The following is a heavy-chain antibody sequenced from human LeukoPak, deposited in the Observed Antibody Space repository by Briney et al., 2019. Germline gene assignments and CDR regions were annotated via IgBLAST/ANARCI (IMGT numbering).Heavy chain of an antibody. V-gene: IGHV4-59*01. Sequence: SETLSLTCTVSGGSISSYYWSWIRQPPGKGLEWIGYIYYSGSTNYNPSLKSRVTISVDTSKNQFSLKLSSVTAADTAVYYCARDRRYCGGDCYSDFYYYYYMDVWGKGTTVTVSS. D-gene: IGHD2-21*02. CDR3: ARDRRYCGGDCYSDFYYYYYMDV. CDR2: IYYSGST. J-gene: IGHJ6*03. CDR1: GGSISSYY.